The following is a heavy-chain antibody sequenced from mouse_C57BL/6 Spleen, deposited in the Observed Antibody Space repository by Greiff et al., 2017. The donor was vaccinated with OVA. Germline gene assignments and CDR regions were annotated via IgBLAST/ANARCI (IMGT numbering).Heavy chain of an antibody. CDR3: ARHPGTLAFNGGAMDY. D-gene: IGHD4-1*01. CDR2: INSDGGST. J-gene: IGHJ4*01. Sequence: EVQVVESGGGLVQPGESLKLSCESNEYEFPSHDMSWVRKTPEKRLELVAAINSDGGSTYYPDTMERRFIISRDNTKKTLYLQMSSLRSEDTALYYCARHPGTLAFNGGAMDYWGQGTSVTVSS. V-gene: IGHV5-2*01. CDR1: EYEFPSHD.